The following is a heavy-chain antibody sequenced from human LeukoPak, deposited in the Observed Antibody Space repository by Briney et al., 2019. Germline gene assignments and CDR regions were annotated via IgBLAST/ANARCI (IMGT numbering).Heavy chain of an antibody. CDR1: GGSISSSNW. Sequence: PSETLSLTCAVSGGSISSSNWWSWVRQPPGKGLEWIGEIHHSGSTNYNPSLKSRVTISIDKSKNQISLNLSSVTAADTAVYYCARFAGLDNYFDYWGQGTLVIVSS. J-gene: IGHJ4*02. D-gene: IGHD2-2*03. V-gene: IGHV4-4*02. CDR3: ARFAGLDNYFDY. CDR2: IHHSGST.